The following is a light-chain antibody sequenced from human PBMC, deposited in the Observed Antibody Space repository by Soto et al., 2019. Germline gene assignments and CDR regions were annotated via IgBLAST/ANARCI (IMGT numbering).Light chain of an antibody. V-gene: IGLV1-51*01. CDR3: GTWDNNLSAVV. Sequence: QSVLTQPPSVSAAPGQKVTISCSGRTFNIGNNPVSWYQQLPGTAPKLLIYDNNKRPSGIVDRFSGSKSGTSATLGITGLQTGDEADYYCGTWDNNLSAVVCGGGTKLTV. J-gene: IGLJ3*02. CDR2: DNN. CDR1: TFNIGNNP.